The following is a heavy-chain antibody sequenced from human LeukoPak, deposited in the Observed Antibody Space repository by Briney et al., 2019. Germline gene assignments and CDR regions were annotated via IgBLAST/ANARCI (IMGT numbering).Heavy chain of an antibody. V-gene: IGHV1-69*05. CDR2: IIPIFGTA. CDR3: AREAPSYDFWSGYSLYYYYYMDV. CDR1: GGTFSSYA. J-gene: IGHJ6*03. Sequence: ASVKVSCKASGGTFSSYAISWVRQAPGQGLEWMGGIIPIFGTANYAQKLQGRVTMTTDTSASTAYMELRSLRSDDTAVYYCAREAPSYDFWSGYSLYYYYYMDVWGKGTTVTVSS. D-gene: IGHD3-3*01.